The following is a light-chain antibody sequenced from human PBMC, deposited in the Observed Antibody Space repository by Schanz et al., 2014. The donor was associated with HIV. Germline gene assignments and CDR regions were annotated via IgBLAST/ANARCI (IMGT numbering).Light chain of an antibody. CDR3: QQYYSTPRT. J-gene: IGKJ1*01. Sequence: DIVMTQSPDSLPVSLGEKATISCKSSQSVLYSSNDKSYLAWYQQQLSQPPKLLIYWASTRQSGVPDRFSGSGSGTNFTLTISSLQAEDFAVYYCQQYYSTPRTFGQGTKVEIK. CDR2: WAS. V-gene: IGKV4-1*01. CDR1: QSVLYSSNDKSY.